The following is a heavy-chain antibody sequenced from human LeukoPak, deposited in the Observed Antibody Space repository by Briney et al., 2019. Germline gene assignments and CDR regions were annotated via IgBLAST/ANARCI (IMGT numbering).Heavy chain of an antibody. Sequence: ASVKVSCKASVYTFTSYAMHWVRQAPGQRLEWMGWINAGNGNTKYSQKFQGRVTITRDTSASTAYMELSSLRSEDTAVYYCAREARYSSGWLDAFDIWGQGTMVTVSS. CDR2: INAGNGNT. V-gene: IGHV1-3*01. J-gene: IGHJ3*02. D-gene: IGHD6-19*01. CDR3: AREARYSSGWLDAFDI. CDR1: VYTFTSYA.